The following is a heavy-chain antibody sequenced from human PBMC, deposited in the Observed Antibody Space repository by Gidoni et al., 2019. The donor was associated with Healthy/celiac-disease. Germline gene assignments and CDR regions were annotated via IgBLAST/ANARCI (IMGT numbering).Heavy chain of an antibody. CDR1: GGTFRSYA. J-gene: IGHJ5*02. CDR3: ARGVTPFGPDYIRWFDP. CDR2: IIPIFGTA. Sequence: QVQLVQSGAEVKKPGSSVKVSCKASGGTFRSYAISWVRQAPGQGLEWMGGIIPIFGTANYAQKFQGRVTITADESTSTAYMELSSLRSEDTAVYYCARGVTPFGPDYIRWFDPWGQGTLVTVSS. V-gene: IGHV1-69*01. D-gene: IGHD3-10*01.